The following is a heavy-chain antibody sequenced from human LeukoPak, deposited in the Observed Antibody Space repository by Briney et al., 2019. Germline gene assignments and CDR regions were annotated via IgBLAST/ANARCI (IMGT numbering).Heavy chain of an antibody. J-gene: IGHJ4*02. Sequence: HPGGSLRLSCAASGFTFSSYEMNWVRQAPGKGLEWVSGISGSGGITYYADSVKGRFTISRDNSKNTLYLQMNSLKTEDTAVYYCTRDQTPYYWGQGTLVTVSS. CDR2: ISGSGGIT. V-gene: IGHV3-23*01. CDR3: TRDQTPYY. CDR1: GFTFSSYE.